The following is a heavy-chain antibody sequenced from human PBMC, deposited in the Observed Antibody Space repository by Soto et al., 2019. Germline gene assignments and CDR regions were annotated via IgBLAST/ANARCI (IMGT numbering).Heavy chain of an antibody. V-gene: IGHV3-66*01. CDR3: ATYYDFWSGYYAFDI. J-gene: IGHJ3*02. CDR1: GFSVSSNY. CDR2: VYSGGST. D-gene: IGHD3-3*01. Sequence: EVQLVESGGGLVQPGGSLRLSCSASGFSVSSNYMSWVRQAPGKGLQWVSLVYSGGSTNYADSVKDRFIITRDNSKNTLYLQMNSLKAEDTAVYYSATYYDFWSGYYAFDIWGQGTVVTVSS.